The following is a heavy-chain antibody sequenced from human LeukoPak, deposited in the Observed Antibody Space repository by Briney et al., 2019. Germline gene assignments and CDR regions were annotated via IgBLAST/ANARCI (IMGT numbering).Heavy chain of an antibody. D-gene: IGHD2-2*01. J-gene: IGHJ4*02. Sequence: GGSLRLSCAASGFTFSSYAMSWVRQAPGKGLEWVSSISGSGGSTYYADSVKGRFTISRGNSKNTLYLQMNSLRAEDTAVYYCAKGYCSSTSCSYFDYWGQGTLVTVSS. CDR2: ISGSGGST. CDR1: GFTFSSYA. V-gene: IGHV3-23*01. CDR3: AKGYCSSTSCSYFDY.